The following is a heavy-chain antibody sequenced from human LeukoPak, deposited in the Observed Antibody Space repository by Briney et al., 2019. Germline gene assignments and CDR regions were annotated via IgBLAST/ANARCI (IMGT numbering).Heavy chain of an antibody. J-gene: IGHJ4*02. V-gene: IGHV4-59*01. CDR2: IYHSRST. CDR3: ARGGGYASPIGY. Sequence: SETLSLTCTLSGGSISTYYWSWIRQPPGKGLEWIGYIYHSRSTNYNPSLKSRVTISVDTSKNQFSLKLSSVTAADTAAYYCARGGGYASPIGYWGQGALVTVSS. CDR1: GGSISTYY. D-gene: IGHD5-12*01.